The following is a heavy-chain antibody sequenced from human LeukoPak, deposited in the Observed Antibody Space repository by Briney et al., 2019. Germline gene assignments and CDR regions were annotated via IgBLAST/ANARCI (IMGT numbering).Heavy chain of an antibody. J-gene: IGHJ4*02. D-gene: IGHD1-26*01. CDR3: ARGRRGSFNYFDY. CDR2: ISTRGNT. Sequence: SETLSLTCAVSGVSITTFYWSWIRQPAGKGLEWIGRISTRGNTVYNPSLKSRVTLSLDTSKSQFSLNLTSLTAADTAVYYCARGRRGSFNYFDYWGQGTLVTVSS. V-gene: IGHV4-4*07. CDR1: GVSITTFY.